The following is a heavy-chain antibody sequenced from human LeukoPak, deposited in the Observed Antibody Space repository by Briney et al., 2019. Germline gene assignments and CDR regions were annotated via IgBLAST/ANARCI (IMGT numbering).Heavy chain of an antibody. CDR2: ISYDGSNK. D-gene: IGHD6-13*01. V-gene: IGHV3-30*03. CDR3: AAGQSY. CDR1: XXXXXSXX. J-gene: IGHJ4*02. Sequence: GRSLRLSCAAXXXXXXSXXMHWVRXAXGKGLEWVAVISYDGSNKYYADSVKGRLTISRDNSKNTLYLQMNSLRAEDTAVYYCAAGQSYWGQGTLVTVSS.